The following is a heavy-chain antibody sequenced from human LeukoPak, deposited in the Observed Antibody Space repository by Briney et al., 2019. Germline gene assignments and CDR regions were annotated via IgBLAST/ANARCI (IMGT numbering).Heavy chain of an antibody. CDR3: ARDHEPMGAYYYYMDV. CDR2: INPNSGGT. Sequence: ASVKVSCKASGYTFSGYYMHWVRQAPGQGLEWMGWINPNSGGTNYAQKFQGRVTMTRDTSISTAYMELSRLRSDDTAVYYCARDHEPMGAYYYYMDVWGKETKVTISS. D-gene: IGHD3-10*01. J-gene: IGHJ6*03. CDR1: GYTFSGYY. V-gene: IGHV1-2*02.